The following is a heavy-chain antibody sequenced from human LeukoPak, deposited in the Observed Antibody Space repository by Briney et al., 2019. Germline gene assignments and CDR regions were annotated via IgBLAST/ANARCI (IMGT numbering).Heavy chain of an antibody. CDR3: ARLLRSGSYRWFDP. V-gene: IGHV4-39*01. J-gene: IGHJ5*02. D-gene: IGHD3-10*01. Sequence: NSSETLSLTCTVSGGSISSTTYYWGWIRQAPGKGLEWIGSIYYSGSTYYNPSLKTRVTISVDTSTNQFSLNLSSLPATHPDVYYGARLLRSGSYRWFDPWGQGTLVTVSS. CDR1: GGSISSTTYY. CDR2: IYYSGST.